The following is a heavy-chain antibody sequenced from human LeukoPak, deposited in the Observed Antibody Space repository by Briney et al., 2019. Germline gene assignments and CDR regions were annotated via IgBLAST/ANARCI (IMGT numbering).Heavy chain of an antibody. V-gene: IGHV4-31*03. CDR1: GGSISSGGYY. J-gene: IGHJ4*02. CDR2: IYYSGST. Sequence: SETLSLTCTVSGGSISSGGYYWSWIRQHPGKGLEWIGYIYYSGSTYYNPSLKSRVTISVDTSKNQFSLKLSSVTAADTAVYYCARGPAGAHFDYWGQGTLVTVSS. D-gene: IGHD6-25*01. CDR3: ARGPAGAHFDY.